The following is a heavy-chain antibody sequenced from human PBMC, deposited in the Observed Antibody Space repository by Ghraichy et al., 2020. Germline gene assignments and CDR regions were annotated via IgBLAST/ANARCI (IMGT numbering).Heavy chain of an antibody. V-gene: IGHV3-23*01. J-gene: IGHJ3*02. CDR1: GFTFSSYA. CDR2: ISGSGGST. D-gene: IGHD4-17*01. CDR3: ANGLTTVTRAAAAHAFDI. Sequence: GGSLRLSCTTSGFTFSSYAMSWVRQAPGKGLEWVSAISGSGGSTYYADSVKGRFTISRDNSKNTLYLQMNSLRVEDTAVHYCANGLTTVTRAAAAHAFDIWGQGTMVTVSS.